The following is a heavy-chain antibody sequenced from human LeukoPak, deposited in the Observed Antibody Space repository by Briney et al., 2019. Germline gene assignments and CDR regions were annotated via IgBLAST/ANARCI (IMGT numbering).Heavy chain of an antibody. CDR1: GYTFTSYV. CDR3: ARDQTTVVTPPRDYYYYYGMDV. D-gene: IGHD4-23*01. V-gene: IGHV1-18*01. Sequence: ASVKVSCKASGYTFTSYVISWVRQAPGQGLEWMGWISAYNGNANYAQKLQGRVTMTTDTSTSTAYMELRSLRSDATAVYYCARDQTTVVTPPRDYYYYYGMDVWGQGTTVTVSS. CDR2: ISAYNGNA. J-gene: IGHJ6*02.